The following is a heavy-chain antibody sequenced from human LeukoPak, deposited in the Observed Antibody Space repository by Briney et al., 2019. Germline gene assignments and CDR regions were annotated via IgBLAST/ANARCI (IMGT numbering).Heavy chain of an antibody. V-gene: IGHV3-48*01. CDR2: ISSSSSTI. D-gene: IGHD5-18*01. CDR1: GFTFSSYS. J-gene: IGHJ6*02. Sequence: AGGSLRLSCAASGFTFSSYSMNWVRQAPGKGLEWVSYISSSSSTIYYADSVKGRFTISRDNAKNSLYLQMNSLRAEDTAVYYCARERAWIPDYYYGMDVWGQGTTVTVSS. CDR3: ARERAWIPDYYYGMDV.